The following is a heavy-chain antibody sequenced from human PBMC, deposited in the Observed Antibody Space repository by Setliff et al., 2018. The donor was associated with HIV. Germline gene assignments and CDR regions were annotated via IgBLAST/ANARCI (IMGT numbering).Heavy chain of an antibody. CDR1: GYTFNSYG. V-gene: IGHV1-69*13. J-gene: IGHJ4*02. CDR2: ISPIFGTT. D-gene: IGHD3-22*01. CDR3: ARDNYYDTSGAIGY. Sequence: GASVKVSCKPSGYTFNSYGICWVRQAPGQGLEWMGWISPIFGTTNYAQKFQGRVSITADASTSTAYMELSSLRSEDTAVYYCARDNYYDTSGAIGYWGRGTLVTVSS.